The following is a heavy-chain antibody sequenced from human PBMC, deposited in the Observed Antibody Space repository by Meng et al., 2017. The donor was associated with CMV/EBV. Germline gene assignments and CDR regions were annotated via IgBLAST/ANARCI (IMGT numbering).Heavy chain of an antibody. CDR3: ARVSGGAYGMDV. CDR1: GYTFTSYD. V-gene: IGHV1-8*01. Sequence: ASVKVSCKASGYTFTSYDINWVRQATGQGLEWMGWMNPNSGNTGYAQKFQGRVTMTRNTSISTAYMELRSLRSEDTAVYYCARVSGGAYGMDVWGQGTTVTVSS. CDR2: MNPNSGNT. D-gene: IGHD2/OR15-2a*01. J-gene: IGHJ6*02.